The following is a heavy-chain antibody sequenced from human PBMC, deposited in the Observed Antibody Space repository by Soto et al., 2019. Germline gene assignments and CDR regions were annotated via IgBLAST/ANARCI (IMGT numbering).Heavy chain of an antibody. CDR2: IGTAGDT. D-gene: IGHD3-3*01. Sequence: EVQLVESGGGLVQPGGSLRLSCAASGFTFSSYDMHWVRQATGKGLEWVSAIGTAGDTYYPGSVKGRFTISRENAKNSLYLQMNSLRAGDTAVYYCARGQPDPRGRFLEWLGGMDVWGQGTTVTVSS. CDR3: ARGQPDPRGRFLEWLGGMDV. CDR1: GFTFSSYD. V-gene: IGHV3-13*01. J-gene: IGHJ6*02.